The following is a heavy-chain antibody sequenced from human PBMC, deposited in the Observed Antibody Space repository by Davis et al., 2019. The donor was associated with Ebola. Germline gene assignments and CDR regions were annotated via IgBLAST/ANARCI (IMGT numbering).Heavy chain of an antibody. J-gene: IGHJ4*02. D-gene: IGHD3-16*01. CDR1: GFTFSSYG. CDR2: IWYDGSNK. Sequence: GESLKISCAASGFTFSSYGMHWVRQAPGKGLEWVAVIWYDGSNKYYADSAKGRFTISRDNSKNTLYLQMNSLRAEDTAVYYCASAWGRYYFDYWGQGTLVTVSS. V-gene: IGHV3-33*01. CDR3: ASAWGRYYFDY.